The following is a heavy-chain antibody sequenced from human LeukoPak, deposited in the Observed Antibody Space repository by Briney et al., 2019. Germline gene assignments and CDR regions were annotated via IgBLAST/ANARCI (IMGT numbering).Heavy chain of an antibody. CDR1: GFTFSNSW. D-gene: IGHD6-25*01. J-gene: IGHJ4*02. CDR2: IKEDGSDK. V-gene: IGHV3-7*01. CDR3: ATGGERRDY. Sequence: GGSLRLSCAASGFTFSNSWMSWVRQAPGKGLEWVANIKEDGSDKFYVESVKGRFSISRDNAKNSLFLQMRSLRVEDTAVYYCATGGERRDYWGQGTLVTVSS.